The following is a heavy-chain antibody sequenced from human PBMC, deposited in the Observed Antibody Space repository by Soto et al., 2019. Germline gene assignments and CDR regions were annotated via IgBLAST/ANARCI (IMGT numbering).Heavy chain of an antibody. CDR2: IDHSGST. Sequence: SETLSLTCAVYGGSFSGYYWSWIRQPPGKGLEWIGEIDHSGSTNYNPSLKSRVTISVDTSKNQFSLKLSSVTAADTAVYYCARGRGWLDYWGQGTLVTVSS. V-gene: IGHV4-34*01. J-gene: IGHJ4*02. CDR1: GGSFSGYY. CDR3: ARGRGWLDY. D-gene: IGHD6-19*01.